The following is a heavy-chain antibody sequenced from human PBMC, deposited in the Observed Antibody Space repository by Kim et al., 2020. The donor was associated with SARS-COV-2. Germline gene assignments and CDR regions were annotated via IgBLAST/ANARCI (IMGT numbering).Heavy chain of an antibody. V-gene: IGHV1-2*02. J-gene: IGHJ5*02. CDR1: GYTFTGYY. CDR2: INPNSGGT. Sequence: ASVKVSCKASGYTFTGYYMHWVRQAPGQGLEWMGWINPNSGGTNYAQKFQGRVTMTRDTSISTAYMELSRLRSDDTAVYYCARGKVIHYDILTGYSSHNWFDPWGQGTLVTVSS. D-gene: IGHD3-9*01. CDR3: ARGKVIHYDILTGYSSHNWFDP.